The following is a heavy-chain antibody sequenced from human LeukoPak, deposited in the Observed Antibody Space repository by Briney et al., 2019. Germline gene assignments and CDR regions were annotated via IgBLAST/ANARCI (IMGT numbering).Heavy chain of an antibody. V-gene: IGHV1-69*13. CDR1: GGTFSSYA. CDR2: IIPIFGTA. D-gene: IGHD3-3*01. Sequence: SVTVSCTASGGTFSSYAISWVRQAPGQGLEWMGGIIPIFGTANYAQKFQGRVTITADESTSTAYMELSSLRSEDTAVYYCARDLRVTIFGVVTTPTSSGMDVWGQGTTVTVSS. CDR3: ARDLRVTIFGVVTTPTSSGMDV. J-gene: IGHJ6*02.